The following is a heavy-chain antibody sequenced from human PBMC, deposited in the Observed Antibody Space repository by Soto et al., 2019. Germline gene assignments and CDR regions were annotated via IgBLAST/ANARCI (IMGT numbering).Heavy chain of an antibody. V-gene: IGHV4-59*01. Sequence: SETLSLTCTVSGGSISSYYWSWIRQPPGKGLEWIGYIYYSGSTNYNPSLKSRVTISVDTSKNQFSLKLSSVTAADTAVYYCARGTERFGELFGMDVWRQGTTVTVSS. CDR1: GGSISSYY. J-gene: IGHJ6*02. CDR2: IYYSGST. CDR3: ARGTERFGELFGMDV. D-gene: IGHD3-10*01.